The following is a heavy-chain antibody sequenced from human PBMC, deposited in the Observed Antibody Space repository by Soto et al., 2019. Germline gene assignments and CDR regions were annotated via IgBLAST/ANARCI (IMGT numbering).Heavy chain of an antibody. Sequence: ALVKVYWKVAGYTLSELSMQWVRQAPGKGLEWMGGFDPEDGETIYAQKFQGRVTITADESTSTAYMELSSLRSEDTAVYYCARDPYDSSGYYYYYYGMDVWGQGTTVTVSS. CDR1: GYTLSELS. CDR3: ARDPYDSSGYYYYYYGMDV. J-gene: IGHJ6*02. V-gene: IGHV1-24*01. D-gene: IGHD3-22*01. CDR2: FDPEDGET.